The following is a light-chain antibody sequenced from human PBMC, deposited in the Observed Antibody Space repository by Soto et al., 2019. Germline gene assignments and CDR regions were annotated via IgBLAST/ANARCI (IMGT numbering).Light chain of an antibody. V-gene: IGLV1-44*01. CDR3: ASWDDSLNGHV. CDR2: SND. CDR1: SSNIASNT. J-gene: IGLJ1*01. Sequence: ALTQPPSASGTPGQRVTVSCSGSSSNIASNTVNWYQQLPGTAPKLLIYSNDQRPSGVPDRFSASKSGTSASLAISGLQSEDEADYYCASWDDSLNGHVFGTGTKVTVL.